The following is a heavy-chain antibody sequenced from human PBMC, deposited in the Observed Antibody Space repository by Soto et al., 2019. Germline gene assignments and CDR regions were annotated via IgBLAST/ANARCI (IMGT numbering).Heavy chain of an antibody. CDR1: GFTFSSYA. Sequence: EVQLLESGGGLVQPGGSLRLSCAASGFTFSSYAMSWVRQAPGKGLEWVSAISGSGGSTYYTDSVKGRFTISRDNAKNSLYLQMNSLRVEDTAVYYCTTAERGKTGTRIWGQGTLVTVSS. J-gene: IGHJ4*02. CDR3: TTAERGKTGTRI. CDR2: ISGSGGST. V-gene: IGHV3-23*01. D-gene: IGHD1-1*01.